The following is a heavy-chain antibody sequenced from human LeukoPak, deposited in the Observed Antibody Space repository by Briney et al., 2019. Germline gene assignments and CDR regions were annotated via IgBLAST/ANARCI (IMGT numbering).Heavy chain of an antibody. CDR3: ARGRIARQWLDY. J-gene: IGHJ4*02. CDR2: INHSGST. CDR1: GGSFSRYY. V-gene: IGHV4-34*01. Sequence: PSETLSLTCAVYGGSFSRYYWSWIRQPPGKGLEWIGEINHSGSTNYNPSLKSRVTISVDTSKNQFFLKLSSVTAADTAVYYCARGRIARQWLDYWGKGTLVTVSS. D-gene: IGHD6-19*01.